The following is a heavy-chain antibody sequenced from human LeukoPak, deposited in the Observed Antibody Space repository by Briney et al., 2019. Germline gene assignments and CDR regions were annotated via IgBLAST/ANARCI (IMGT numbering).Heavy chain of an antibody. J-gene: IGHJ4*02. V-gene: IGHV3-23*01. D-gene: IGHD6-13*01. CDR1: GFTFSSYA. CDR3: AKGAELYSSSWYYFDY. Sequence: GGSLRLSCAASGFTFSSYAMSWVRQAPGKGLEWVSAISGSGGSTYYAGSVKGRFTISRDNSKNTLYLQMNSLGAEDTAVYYCAKGAELYSSSWYYFDYRGQGTLVTVSS. CDR2: ISGSGGST.